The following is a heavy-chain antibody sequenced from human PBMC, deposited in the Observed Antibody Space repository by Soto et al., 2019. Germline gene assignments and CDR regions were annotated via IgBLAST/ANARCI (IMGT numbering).Heavy chain of an antibody. Sequence: GGSLRLSCAASGFTFSSYAMSWVRQAPGKGLEWVSAISGSGGSTYYADSVKGRFTISRDNSKNTLYLQMNSLRAEDTAVYYCAKEAPRYYDILTGYYPPVDYWGQGTLVTVSS. CDR3: AKEAPRYYDILTGYYPPVDY. CDR2: ISGSGGST. J-gene: IGHJ4*02. CDR1: GFTFSSYA. D-gene: IGHD3-9*01. V-gene: IGHV3-23*01.